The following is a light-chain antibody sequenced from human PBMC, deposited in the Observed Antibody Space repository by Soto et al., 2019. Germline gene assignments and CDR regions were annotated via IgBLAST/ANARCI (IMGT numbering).Light chain of an antibody. Sequence: QSALTQPASVSGSPGQSITISCTGTSSDVGGYKYVSWYHQYPGKAPKLMIYDVSNRPSGVSNRFSGSKSGNTASLTISGLQAEDEADYYCSSYTSSSSYVFGTGTKVTVL. V-gene: IGLV2-14*03. CDR3: SSYTSSSSYV. CDR1: SSDVGGYKY. J-gene: IGLJ1*01. CDR2: DVS.